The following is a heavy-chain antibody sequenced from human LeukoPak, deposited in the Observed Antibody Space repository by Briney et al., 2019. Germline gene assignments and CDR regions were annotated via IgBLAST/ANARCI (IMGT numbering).Heavy chain of an antibody. Sequence: GGSLRLSCAASGFTFSSYSMNWVRQAPGKGLEWVSSISSSSSYIYYADSVKGRFTISRDNAKNSLYLQMNSLRAEDTAVYYCARDLRDSSGSNYWGRNPGHRLL. V-gene: IGHV3-21*01. CDR3: ARDLRDSSGSNY. D-gene: IGHD3-22*01. CDR2: ISSSSSYI. CDR1: GFTFSSYS. J-gene: IGHJ4*01.